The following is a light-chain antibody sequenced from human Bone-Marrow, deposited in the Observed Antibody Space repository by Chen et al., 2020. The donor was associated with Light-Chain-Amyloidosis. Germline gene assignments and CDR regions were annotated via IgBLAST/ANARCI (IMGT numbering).Light chain of an antibody. J-gene: IGLJ2*01. CDR2: PNI. CDR3: QSYGRSLSGLV. Sequence: ELTQPPSVSGAPGQRVTISCTGSSSNIGENYDVNWDQHLPGTAPKLLIYPNINRPSVVPYRFSGSKSGTSASLAITGRQAEDEADYYGQSYGRSLSGLVFGGGTKLTVL. V-gene: IGLV1-40*01. CDR1: SSNIGENYD.